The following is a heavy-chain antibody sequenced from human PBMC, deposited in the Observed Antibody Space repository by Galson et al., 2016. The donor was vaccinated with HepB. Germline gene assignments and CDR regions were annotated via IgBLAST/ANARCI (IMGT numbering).Heavy chain of an antibody. D-gene: IGHD4-11*01. V-gene: IGHV3-72*01. CDR3: AKVATPNRNYENWFDS. J-gene: IGHJ5*01. CDR1: GFTFSDHY. CDR2: SRNKASSYTT. Sequence: SLRLSCAASGFTFSDHYMDWVRQAPGRGLEWVGRSRNKASSYTTEYAASVKGRFTISRDVSKDSMYLQMNSLRAEDTAVYYCAKVATPNRNYENWFDSWGQGTLVTVSS.